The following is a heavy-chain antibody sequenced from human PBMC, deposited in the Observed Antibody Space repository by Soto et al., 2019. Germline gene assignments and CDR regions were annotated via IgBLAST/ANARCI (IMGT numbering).Heavy chain of an antibody. D-gene: IGHD5-18*01. CDR3: ARDVRGGYSYVPRFPSPSWFDP. CDR1: GYSISSGGYY. CDR2: IYYSGST. J-gene: IGHJ5*02. V-gene: IGHV4-31*11. Sequence: TLSLTCAVSGYSISSGGYYWSWIRQHPGKGLEWIGYIYYSGSTYYNPSLKSRVTISVDTSKNQFSLKLSSVTAADTAVYYCARDVRGGYSYVPRFPSPSWFDPWGQGTLVTVYS.